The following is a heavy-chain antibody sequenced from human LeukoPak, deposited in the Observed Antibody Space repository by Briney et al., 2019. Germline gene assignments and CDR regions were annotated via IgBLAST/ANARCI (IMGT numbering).Heavy chain of an antibody. CDR2: ISSSSSTI. CDR3: ARDTYYYDSSGYLDAFDI. V-gene: IGHV3-48*04. D-gene: IGHD3-22*01. Sequence: PGGSLRLSCAASGFTFSSYSMNWVRQAPGEGLEWVSYISSSSSTIYYADSVKGRFTISRDNAKNSLYLQMNSLRAEDTAVYYCARDTYYYDSSGYLDAFDIWGQGTMVTVSS. J-gene: IGHJ3*02. CDR1: GFTFSSYS.